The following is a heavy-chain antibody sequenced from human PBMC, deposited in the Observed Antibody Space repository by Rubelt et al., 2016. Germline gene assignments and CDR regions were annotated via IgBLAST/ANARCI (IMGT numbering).Heavy chain of an antibody. V-gene: IGHV3-74*01. CDR2: INSEGCST. Sequence: EVQLVESGGGLVQPGGSLRLSCAASGFTFSSYWMHWVRQAPGKGLVWVSRINSEGCSTNYAYSVKGRLTISRDNAENTLYLQMNSLRAEDTAVYYCARDSYAFDIWGQGTMVTVSS. CDR3: ARDSYAFDI. CDR1: GFTFSSYW. J-gene: IGHJ3*02. D-gene: IGHD1-26*01.